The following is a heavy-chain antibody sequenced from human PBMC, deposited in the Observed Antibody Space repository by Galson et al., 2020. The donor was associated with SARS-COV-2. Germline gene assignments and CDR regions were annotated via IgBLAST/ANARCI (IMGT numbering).Heavy chain of an antibody. CDR3: ARESGSSIDY. V-gene: IGHV3-30-3*01. D-gene: IGHD1-26*01. CDR1: GFTFSSYA. J-gene: IGHJ4*01. CDR2: ISYDGSNK. Sequence: GESLKISRAASGFTFSSYAMHWVRQAPGKGLEWVAVISYDGSNKYYADSVKGRFTISRDNSKNTLYLQMNSLRAEDTAVYYCARESGSSIDYWGHGTLVTVSS.